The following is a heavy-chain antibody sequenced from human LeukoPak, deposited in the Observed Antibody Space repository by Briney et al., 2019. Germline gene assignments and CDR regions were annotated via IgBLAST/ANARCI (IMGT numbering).Heavy chain of an antibody. J-gene: IGHJ4*02. CDR3: ASGTADCGAACYRRPFDY. CDR2: INHSGST. CDR1: GGSFSGYY. Sequence: KSSETLSLTCAVYGGSFSGYYWSWIRQPPGKGLEWIGEINHSGSTNYNPSLTSRVTISVDTSTNQCSLKLTSMAAAYTAVYYCASGTADCGAACYRRPFDYWGQGNLVTVSS. V-gene: IGHV4-34*01. D-gene: IGHD2-21*02.